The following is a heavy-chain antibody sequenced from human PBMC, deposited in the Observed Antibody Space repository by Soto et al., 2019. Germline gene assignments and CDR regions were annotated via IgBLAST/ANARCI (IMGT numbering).Heavy chain of an antibody. D-gene: IGHD2-15*01. V-gene: IGHV4-59*08. J-gene: IGHJ6*02. CDR1: GGSISSYY. Sequence: LSDTLSLTCTVSGGSISSYYWSWIRQPPGKGLECVGCRYYSGITNSNPSLKSRVTISVDTSRNQFSLRLTSVTAADTAVYYCAISRRWYNGLDVWGQGTTVTVSS. CDR2: RYYSGIT. CDR3: AISRRWYNGLDV.